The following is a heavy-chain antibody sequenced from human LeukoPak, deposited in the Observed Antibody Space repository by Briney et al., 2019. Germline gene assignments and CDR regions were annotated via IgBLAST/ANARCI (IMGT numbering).Heavy chain of an antibody. CDR2: TNPNSGGT. J-gene: IGHJ4*02. V-gene: IGHV1-2*02. D-gene: IGHD2-21*02. Sequence: GASVKVSCKASGYTFTGYYMHWVRQAPGQGLEWMGWTNPNSGGTNYAQTFQGRVTMTRDTSISTAYMELSRLRSDDTAVYYCARDRRAAIPARYFDYWGQGTLVTVSS. CDR1: GYTFTGYY. CDR3: ARDRRAAIPARYFDY.